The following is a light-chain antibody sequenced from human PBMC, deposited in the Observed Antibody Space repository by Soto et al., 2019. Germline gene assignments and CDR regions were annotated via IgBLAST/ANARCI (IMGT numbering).Light chain of an antibody. V-gene: IGKV3-15*01. CDR2: GAS. Sequence: EIVMTQSPSTVSVSPGERVTLSCRASQSVSSNLAWYQQKPGQAPRLLIYGASTRATDIPVRFSGSGSGTDFTLTISSLEPEDFAVYYCQQRNIWPPVTFGHGTRLEIK. CDR3: QQRNIWPPVT. CDR1: QSVSSN. J-gene: IGKJ5*01.